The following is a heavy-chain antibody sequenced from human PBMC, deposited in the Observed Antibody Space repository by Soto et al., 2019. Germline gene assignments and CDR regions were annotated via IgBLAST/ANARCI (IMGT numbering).Heavy chain of an antibody. CDR2: TYYRSKWYN. Sequence: SQTLSLTCAISGDSVSSNSAAWNWIRQSPSRGLEWLGRTYYRSKWYNDYAVSMESRITISPDTSKNQFSLQLNSVTPEDTAVNYCAKGLRSYYAMDVWGQGTTVTVPS. D-gene: IGHD3-22*01. CDR3: AKGLRSYYAMDV. J-gene: IGHJ6*02. V-gene: IGHV6-1*01. CDR1: GDSVSSNSAA.